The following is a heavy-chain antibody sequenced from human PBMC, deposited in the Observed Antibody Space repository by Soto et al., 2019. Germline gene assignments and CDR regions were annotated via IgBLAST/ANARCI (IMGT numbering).Heavy chain of an antibody. CDR3: ARLYGLDAFDI. Sequence: SETLSLTCTVSGDSLSSRGYYWSWIRQHPGKGLEWIGYIYHNGRTYYNPSLRSRLTISVDTSKNQFSLKLSSVTAADTAVYYCARLYGLDAFDIWGQGTMVTVSS. CDR1: GDSLSSRGYY. V-gene: IGHV4-31*03. CDR2: IYHNGRT. J-gene: IGHJ3*02. D-gene: IGHD3-16*02.